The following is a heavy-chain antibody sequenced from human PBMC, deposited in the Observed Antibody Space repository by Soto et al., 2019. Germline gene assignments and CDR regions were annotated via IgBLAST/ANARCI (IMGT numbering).Heavy chain of an antibody. Sequence: GGSLRLSCAASGFTFSSYGMHWVRQAPGKGLEWVAVIWYDGSNKYYADSVKGRFTISRDDSKNTLYLQMNSLRADDTAVYYCARARVEMATIVDYWGQGTLVTVSS. CDR3: ARARVEMATIVDY. D-gene: IGHD5-12*01. CDR1: GFTFSSYG. CDR2: IWYDGSNK. J-gene: IGHJ4*02. V-gene: IGHV3-33*01.